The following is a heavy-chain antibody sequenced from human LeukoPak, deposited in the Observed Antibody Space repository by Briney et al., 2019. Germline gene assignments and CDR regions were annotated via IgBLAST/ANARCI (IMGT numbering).Heavy chain of an antibody. CDR2: ISAYNGNT. Sequence: ASVKVSCKASGYTFTSYGISWVRQASGQGLEWMGWISAYNGNTNYAQKLQGRVTMTTDTSTSTAYMELRSLRSDDTAVYYCARVQWLTPYPYYYYYGMDVWGQGTTVTVSS. CDR3: ARVQWLTPYPYYYYYGMDV. J-gene: IGHJ6*02. CDR1: GYTFTSYG. D-gene: IGHD6-19*01. V-gene: IGHV1-18*01.